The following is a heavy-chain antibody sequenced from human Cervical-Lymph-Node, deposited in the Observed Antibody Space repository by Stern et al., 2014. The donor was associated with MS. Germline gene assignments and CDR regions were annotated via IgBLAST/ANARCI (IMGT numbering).Heavy chain of an antibody. V-gene: IGHV7-4-1*02. Sequence: DQLVESGSKLKKPGASVKVSCKASGYTFTGYSMNWVRQAPGQGLEWMGWINTNTGNPTYAQGFTGRFVFSLDTSVSTTYLQISSLKAEDTGVYFCARFVDNTMGRVFDYWGQGTQVTVSS. J-gene: IGHJ4*02. CDR1: GYTFTGYS. D-gene: IGHD3-10*01. CDR3: ARFVDNTMGRVFDY. CDR2: INTNTGNP.